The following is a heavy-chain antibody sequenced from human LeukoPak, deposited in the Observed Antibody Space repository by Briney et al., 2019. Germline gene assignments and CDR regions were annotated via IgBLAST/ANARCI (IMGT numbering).Heavy chain of an antibody. J-gene: IGHJ4*02. CDR1: GYTFTSYY. D-gene: IGHD5-18*01. CDR2: INPSGGST. Sequence: GASVKVSCKASGYTFTSYYMHWVRQAPGQGLEWMGIINPSGGSTSYAQKFQGRVTMTRDTSTSTVYMELSSLRSEDTAVYYCARVLTIQLGLGGFGFFDYWPGNP. V-gene: IGHV1-46*01. CDR3: ARVLTIQLGLGGFGFFDY.